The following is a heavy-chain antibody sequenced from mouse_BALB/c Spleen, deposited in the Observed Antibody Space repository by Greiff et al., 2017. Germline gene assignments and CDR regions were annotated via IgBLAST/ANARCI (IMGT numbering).Heavy chain of an antibody. V-gene: IGHV2-6-2*01. J-gene: IGHJ4*01. Sequence: QVQLKQSGPDLVAPSQSLSITCTVSGFSLTSYGVHWVRQPPGKGLEWLVVIWSDGSTTYNSALKSRLSISKDNSKSQVFLKMNSLQTDDTAMYYCARQKVRRYYAMDYWGQGTSVTVSS. CDR2: IWSDGST. CDR3: ARQKVRRYYAMDY. CDR1: GFSLTSYG. D-gene: IGHD2-14*01.